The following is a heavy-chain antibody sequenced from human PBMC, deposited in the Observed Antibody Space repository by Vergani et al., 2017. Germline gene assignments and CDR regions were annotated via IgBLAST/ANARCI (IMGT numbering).Heavy chain of an antibody. CDR3: ARGSGYCSSTSCYKRGYFDY. V-gene: IGHV3-33*08. CDR2: IWYDGSNK. CDR1: GFTFSSYG. J-gene: IGHJ4*02. D-gene: IGHD2-2*02. Sequence: QVQLVESGGGLVQPGGSLRLSCAASGFTFSSYGMHWVRQAPGKGLEWVAVIWYDGSNKYYADSVKGRFTISRDNSKNSLYLQMNSLRAEDTAVYYCARGSGYCSSTSCYKRGYFDYWGQGTLVTVSS.